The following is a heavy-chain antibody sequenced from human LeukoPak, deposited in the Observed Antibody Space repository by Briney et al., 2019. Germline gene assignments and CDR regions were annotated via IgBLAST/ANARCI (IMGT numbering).Heavy chain of an antibody. Sequence: GESLKISCKGSGYSFTSYWIGWVRQMPGKGLEWMGIIYPGDSDTRYSPSFQGQVTISADKSTSTAYLQWSSLKASDTAMYYCARRSVFGVVSGAFDIWGQGTMVTVSS. D-gene: IGHD3-3*01. J-gene: IGHJ3*02. CDR3: ARRSVFGVVSGAFDI. V-gene: IGHV5-51*01. CDR2: IYPGDSDT. CDR1: GYSFTSYW.